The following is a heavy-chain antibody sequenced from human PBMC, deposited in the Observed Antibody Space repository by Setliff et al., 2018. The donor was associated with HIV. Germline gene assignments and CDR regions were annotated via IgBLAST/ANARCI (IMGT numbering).Heavy chain of an antibody. V-gene: IGHV1-69*13. D-gene: IGHD3-10*01. J-gene: IGHJ3*02. CDR3: ARGVTLVRGGRGDI. CDR2: IIPILGTA. CDR1: GGTFSSYV. Sequence: SVKVSCKASGGTFSSYVISWVRQATGQGLEWMGGIIPILGTANYAQKFQGRVTITADESTSTAYMELSSLRSEDTAVYYCARGVTLVRGGRGDIWGQGTMVTVSS.